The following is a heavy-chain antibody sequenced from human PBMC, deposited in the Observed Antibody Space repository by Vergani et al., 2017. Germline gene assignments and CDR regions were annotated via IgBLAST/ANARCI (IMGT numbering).Heavy chain of an antibody. CDR3: ARSRPYCTSGSCPAS. D-gene: IGHD2-15*01. V-gene: IGHV4-34*02. Sequence: QVQLQQWGAGVVKPSGTLSLTCAVFGESFSSFYWSWIRQPPGKGLEWIGEINNDGHTNYNPSLESRVTVSRDTAKNQFYLNLMSVTVADTAVYYCARSRPYCTSGSCPASWGQGTLVTVSS. J-gene: IGHJ4*02. CDR1: GESFSSFY. CDR2: INNDGHT.